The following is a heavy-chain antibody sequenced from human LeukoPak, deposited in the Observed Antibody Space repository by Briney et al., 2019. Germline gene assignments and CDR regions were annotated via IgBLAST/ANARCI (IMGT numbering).Heavy chain of an antibody. CDR2: INPNSGGT. CDR3: ARTVFGEYSYGIDY. CDR1: GYTFTDYY. V-gene: IGHV1-2*02. Sequence: GASVKVSCKASGYTFTDYYIHWVRQAPGQGLEWMGWINPNSGGTNYAQKFQGRVTMTRDTSISTAYMELSRLRSDDTAVYYCARTVFGEYSYGIDYWGQGTLVTVSS. D-gene: IGHD5-18*01. J-gene: IGHJ4*02.